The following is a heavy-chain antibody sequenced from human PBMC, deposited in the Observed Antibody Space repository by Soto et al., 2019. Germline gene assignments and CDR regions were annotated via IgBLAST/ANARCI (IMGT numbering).Heavy chain of an antibody. CDR2: IIPIFGTA. J-gene: IGHJ2*01. Sequence: ASVKVSCKASGGTFSSYAISWVRQAPGQGLEWMGGIIPIFGTANYAQKFQGRVTITADKSTSTAYMELSSLRSEDTAVYYCARAPEVSAAGDYWYFDLWGRGTLVSVSS. D-gene: IGHD6-13*01. V-gene: IGHV1-69*06. CDR3: ARAPEVSAAGDYWYFDL. CDR1: GGTFSSYA.